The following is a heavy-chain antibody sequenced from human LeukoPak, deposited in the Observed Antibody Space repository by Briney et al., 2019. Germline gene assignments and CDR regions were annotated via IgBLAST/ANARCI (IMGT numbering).Heavy chain of an antibody. CDR1: GYTFTSYD. D-gene: IGHD3-10*01. V-gene: IGHV1-8*03. CDR2: MNPNSGNT. CDR3: ARDTHMVRGVTEYYYYMDV. Sequence: ASVKVSCKASGYTFTSYDINWVRQATGQGLEWMGWMNPNSGNTGYAQKFQGRVTITRNTSISTAYMELSSLRSEDTAVYYCARDTHMVRGVTEYYYYMDVWGKGTTVTVSS. J-gene: IGHJ6*03.